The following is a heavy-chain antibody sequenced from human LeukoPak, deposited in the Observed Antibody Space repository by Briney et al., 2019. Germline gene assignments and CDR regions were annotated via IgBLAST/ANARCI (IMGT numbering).Heavy chain of an antibody. CDR1: GFTFSSYG. D-gene: IGHD3-22*01. J-gene: IGHJ4*02. CDR3: AKDQSYYYDSSGYYPDY. Sequence: GGSLRLSCAASGFTFSSYGMHWVRQAPGKGLEWVAVISYDGSNKYYADSVKGRFTISRGNSKNTLYLQMNSLRAEDTAVYYCAKDQSYYYDSSGYYPDYWGQGTLVTVSS. V-gene: IGHV3-30*18. CDR2: ISYDGSNK.